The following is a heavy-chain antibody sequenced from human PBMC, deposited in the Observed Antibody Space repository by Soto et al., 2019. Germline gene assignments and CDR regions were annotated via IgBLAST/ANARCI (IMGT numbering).Heavy chain of an antibody. D-gene: IGHD2-8*01. J-gene: IGHJ4*02. CDR3: AREDCTNGVCYTSSFDY. V-gene: IGHV1-69*13. Sequence: SVKVSCKASGGTFSSYAISWVRQAPGQGLEWMGGIIPIFGTANYAQKFQGRVTITADESTSTAYMELSSLRSEDTAVYYCAREDCTNGVCYTSSFDYWGQGTLVTVSS. CDR2: IIPIFGTA. CDR1: GGTFSSYA.